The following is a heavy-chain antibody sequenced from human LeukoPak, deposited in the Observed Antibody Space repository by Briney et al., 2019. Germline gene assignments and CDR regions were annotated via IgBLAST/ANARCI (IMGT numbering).Heavy chain of an antibody. CDR3: ATLPIFDYSYYYGMDV. Sequence: PGGSLRLSCAASGFTVSSNYMSWVRQAPGKGLEWVSVIYSGGSTYYADSVKGRFTISRDNSKNTLYLQMNSLRAEDTAVYYCATLPIFDYSYYYGMDVWGQGTTVTVSS. D-gene: IGHD3-3*02. CDR1: GFTVSSNY. CDR2: IYSGGST. V-gene: IGHV3-53*01. J-gene: IGHJ6*02.